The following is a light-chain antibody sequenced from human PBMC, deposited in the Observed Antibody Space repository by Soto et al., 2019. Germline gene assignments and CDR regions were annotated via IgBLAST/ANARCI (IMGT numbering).Light chain of an antibody. CDR3: LLSYSGAQGV. Sequence: QAVVTQEPSLTVSPGGTVTLTCGSSTGAVTSGHYPYWFQQKPGQAPRTLIYDTSNKHSWTPARFSGSLLGGKAALTLSGXQPEDEAEYYCLLSYSGAQGVFGGGTKLTVL. J-gene: IGLJ2*01. V-gene: IGLV7-46*01. CDR2: DTS. CDR1: TGAVTSGHY.